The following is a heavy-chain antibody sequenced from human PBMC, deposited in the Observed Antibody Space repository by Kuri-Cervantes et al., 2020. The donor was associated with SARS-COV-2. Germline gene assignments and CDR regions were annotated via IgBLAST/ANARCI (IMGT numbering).Heavy chain of an antibody. V-gene: IGHV4-38-2*01. D-gene: IGHD2-15*01. Sequence: ESLKISCAASGFTFSSYAMSWVRQAPGKGLEWIGYIYHSGSTYYNPSLKSRVTISVDTSKNQFSLKLSSVTAADTAVYYCARLLPGPVDYWGQGTLVTVSS. CDR3: ARLLPGPVDY. J-gene: IGHJ4*02. CDR2: IYHSGST. CDR1: GFTFSSYA.